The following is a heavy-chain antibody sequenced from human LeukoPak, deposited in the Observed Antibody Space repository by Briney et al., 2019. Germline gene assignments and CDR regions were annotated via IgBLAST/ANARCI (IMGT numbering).Heavy chain of an antibody. CDR1: GGTFSSYA. CDR2: IIPIFGTA. J-gene: IGHJ4*02. CDR3: ARGDYYGSGTYYKKTVDY. D-gene: IGHD3-10*01. Sequence: SVKVSCKASGGTFSSYAISWVRQAPGQGLEWMGGIIPIFGTANYAQKFQGRVTITTDESTSTAYMELRSLRSDDTAVYYCARGDYYGSGTYYKKTVDYWGQGTLVTVSS. V-gene: IGHV1-69*05.